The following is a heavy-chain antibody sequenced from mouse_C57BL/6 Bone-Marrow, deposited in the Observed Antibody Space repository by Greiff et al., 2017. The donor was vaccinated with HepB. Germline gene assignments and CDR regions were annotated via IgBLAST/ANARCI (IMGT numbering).Heavy chain of an antibody. CDR1: GYTFTSYT. CDR3: ARSHYDGYCYYYAMDY. Sequence: VQLVESGAELARPGASVKMSCKASGYTFTSYTLHWVKQRPGQGLEWIGYINPSSGYTKYNQKFKDKATLTADKSSSTAYMQLSSLTSEDSAVYYCARSHYDGYCYYYAMDYWGQGTSVTVSS. V-gene: IGHV1-4*01. CDR2: INPSSGYT. D-gene: IGHD2-3*01. J-gene: IGHJ4*01.